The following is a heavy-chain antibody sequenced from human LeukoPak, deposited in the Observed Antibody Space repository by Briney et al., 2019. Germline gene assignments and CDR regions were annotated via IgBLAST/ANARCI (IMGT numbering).Heavy chain of an antibody. V-gene: IGHV5-10-1*01. Sequence: GESLKISCKGSGYSFTSYWISWVRQMPGKGLEWMGRIDPSDSYTNYSPSFQGHVTISADKSISTAYLQWSSLKAPDTAMYYCARQTVTTDGMDVWGKGTTVTVSS. CDR3: ARQTVTTDGMDV. J-gene: IGHJ6*04. CDR1: GYSFTSYW. D-gene: IGHD4-17*01. CDR2: IDPSDSYT.